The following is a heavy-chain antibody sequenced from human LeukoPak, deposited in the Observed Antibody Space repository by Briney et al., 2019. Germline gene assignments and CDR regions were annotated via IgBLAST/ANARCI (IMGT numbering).Heavy chain of an antibody. CDR3: ARTNGDYTFDP. Sequence: GESLKISWKGSGYSFTSYWIGWVRQMPGKGLEGMGNIFLGDSHTRYSPSFQGQVTISADKSISTAYLQWSSLKASDTAMYYCARTNGDYTFDPWGQGTLVTVSS. D-gene: IGHD4-17*01. CDR1: GYSFTSYW. J-gene: IGHJ5*02. V-gene: IGHV5-51*01. CDR2: IFLGDSHT.